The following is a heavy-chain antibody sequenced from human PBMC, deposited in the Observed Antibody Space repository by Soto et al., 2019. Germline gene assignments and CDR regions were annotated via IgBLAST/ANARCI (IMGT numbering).Heavy chain of an antibody. J-gene: IGHJ5*02. Sequence: ASVKVSCKASGYTFTSYGISWVRQAPGQGLEWMGWISAYNGNTNYAQKLQGRVTMTTDTSTSTAYMELRSLRSDGTAVYYCAYLLGATPHNWFEPWGQGTLVSVSS. V-gene: IGHV1-18*01. D-gene: IGHD1-26*01. CDR1: GYTFTSYG. CDR3: AYLLGATPHNWFEP. CDR2: ISAYNGNT.